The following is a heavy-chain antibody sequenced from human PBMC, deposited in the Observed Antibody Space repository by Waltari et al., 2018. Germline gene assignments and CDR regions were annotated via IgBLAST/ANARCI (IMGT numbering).Heavy chain of an antibody. CDR1: GYTFTSYD. CDR3: ARDGYDSSGYWAFDDAFDI. D-gene: IGHD3-22*01. J-gene: IGHJ3*02. Sequence: QVQLVQSGSELKKPGASVKVSCKASGYTFTSYDMNWVRQATGQGLEWMGWINTNTGNPTYAQGFTGRFVFSLDTSVSTAYLQISSLKAEDTAVYYCARDGYDSSGYWAFDDAFDIWGQGTMVTVSS. CDR2: INTNTGNP. V-gene: IGHV7-4-1*02.